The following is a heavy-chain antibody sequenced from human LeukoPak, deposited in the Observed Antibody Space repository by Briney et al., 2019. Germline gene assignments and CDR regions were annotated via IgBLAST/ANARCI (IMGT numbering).Heavy chain of an antibody. CDR1: DDSFSSHY. CDR3: ARDLVTVTKGFDI. CDR2: ISYIGST. Sequence: SETLSLTCAVSDDSFSSHYWTWIRQPPGKGLEWIGYISYIGSTNYNPSLKSRVTISIDTSKNQFSLKLSSVTAADTAVYYCARDLVTVTKGFDIWGQGTMVSVSS. J-gene: IGHJ3*02. D-gene: IGHD4-17*01. V-gene: IGHV4-59*11.